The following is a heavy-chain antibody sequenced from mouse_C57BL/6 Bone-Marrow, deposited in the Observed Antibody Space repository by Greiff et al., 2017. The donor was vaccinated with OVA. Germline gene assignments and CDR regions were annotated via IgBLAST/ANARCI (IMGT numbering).Heavy chain of an antibody. CDR2: ISNLAYSI. Sequence: EVKLVESGGGLVQPGGSLKLSCAASGFTFSDYGMAWVRQGPRKGPEWVAFISNLAYSIYYADTVTGRFTISRENAKNTLYLEMSSLRSEDTAMYYCARHWSYAMDYWGQGTSVTVSS. J-gene: IGHJ4*01. V-gene: IGHV5-15*01. CDR1: GFTFSDYG. CDR3: ARHWSYAMDY.